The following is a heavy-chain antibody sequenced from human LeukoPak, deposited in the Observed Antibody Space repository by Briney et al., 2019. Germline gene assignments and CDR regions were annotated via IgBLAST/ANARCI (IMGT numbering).Heavy chain of an antibody. Sequence: SQTLSLTCTVSGGSISSGSYYWSWIRQPAGKGLEWIGRIYTSGSTNYNPSLKSRVTISVDTSKNQFSLRLSSVTAADTAVYYCARNIYGVGPFDYWGQGTLVTVSS. CDR2: IYTSGST. CDR3: ARNIYGVGPFDY. J-gene: IGHJ4*02. CDR1: GGSISSGSYY. V-gene: IGHV4-61*02. D-gene: IGHD1-26*01.